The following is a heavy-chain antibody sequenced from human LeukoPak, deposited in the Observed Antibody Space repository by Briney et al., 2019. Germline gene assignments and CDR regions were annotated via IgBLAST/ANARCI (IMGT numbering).Heavy chain of an antibody. CDR1: GGPFSGYY. Sequence: SETLSLTCAVHGGPFSGYYWSWIRQPPGKGLEWIGEINHSGSTNYNPSLKSRVTISVDTSKNQFSLKLSSVTAADTAVYYCARVADTAMVWTRYYYYYMDVWGKGTTVTVSS. J-gene: IGHJ6*03. V-gene: IGHV4-34*01. CDR2: INHSGST. CDR3: ARVADTAMVWTRYYYYYMDV. D-gene: IGHD5-18*01.